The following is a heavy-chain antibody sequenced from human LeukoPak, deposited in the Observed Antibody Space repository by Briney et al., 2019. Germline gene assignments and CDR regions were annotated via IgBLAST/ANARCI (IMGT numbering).Heavy chain of an antibody. CDR2: ISSSSSYI. CDR3: ARTSYYDSSGLSY. V-gene: IGHV3-21*01. Sequence: GGSLRLSCAASGFTVSSYGMNWLRQAPGKGPELVSSISSSSSYIYYADSVKGRFTISRDNAKNSLYLQMNSLRAEDTAVYYCARTSYYDSSGLSYWGQGTLVTVSS. D-gene: IGHD3-22*01. J-gene: IGHJ4*02. CDR1: GFTVSSYG.